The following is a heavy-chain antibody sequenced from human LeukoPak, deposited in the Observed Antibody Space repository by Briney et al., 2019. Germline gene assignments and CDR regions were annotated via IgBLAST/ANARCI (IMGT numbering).Heavy chain of an antibody. V-gene: IGHV1-69*01. CDR3: ANSYPKDYYGMDV. CDR2: IIPIFGTA. CDR1: GGTFSSYA. D-gene: IGHD5-18*01. J-gene: IGHJ6*02. Sequence: SVKVSCTASGGTFSSYAISWVRQAPGQGLEWMGGIIPIFGTANYAQKFQGRVTITADESTSTAYMELSSLRSEDTAVYYCANSYPKDYYGMDVWGQGTTVTVSS.